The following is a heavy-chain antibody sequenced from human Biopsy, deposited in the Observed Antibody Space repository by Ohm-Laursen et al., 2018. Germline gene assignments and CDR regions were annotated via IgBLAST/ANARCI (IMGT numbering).Heavy chain of an antibody. CDR2: IWSSATYK. CDR3: VKDGGQTAPYSFDV. Sequence: SLRLSCAASGFTFSDHDMHWVRQAPGKGLEWVAFIWSSATYKAYADSVKGRFTVSRVNSKNTVYLQMNSLSADDTAIYSCVKDGGQTAPYSFDVWGQGTMVTVSS. V-gene: IGHV3-33*06. J-gene: IGHJ3*01. CDR1: GFTFSDHD. D-gene: IGHD3-16*01.